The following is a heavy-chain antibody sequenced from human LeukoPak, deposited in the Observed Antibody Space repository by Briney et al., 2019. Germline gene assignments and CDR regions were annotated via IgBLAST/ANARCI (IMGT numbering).Heavy chain of an antibody. D-gene: IGHD1-20*01. Sequence: SETLSLTCTVSGDSISYYYWSWIRQPPGKGLEWIGYIYYSGSTNYNPSLKSRVTISVDTSKNQFSLKLSSVTAADTAVYYCARDFYNWNYDYYYGMDVWGQGTTVTVSS. CDR1: GDSISYYY. V-gene: IGHV4-59*01. J-gene: IGHJ6*02. CDR3: ARDFYNWNYDYYYGMDV. CDR2: IYYSGST.